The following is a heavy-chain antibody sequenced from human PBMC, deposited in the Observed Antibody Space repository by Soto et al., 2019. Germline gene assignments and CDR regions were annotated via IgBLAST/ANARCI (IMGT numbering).Heavy chain of an antibody. V-gene: IGHV3-33*01. CDR3: ARDRFRGTTSLDY. CDR2: IWYDGSNK. CDR1: GFTFSSYG. Sequence: GGSLRLSCAASGFTFSSYGMHWVRQAPGKGLEWVAVIWYDGSNKYYADSVKGRFTISRDNSKNTLYLQMNSLRAEDTAVYYCARDRFRGTTSLDYWGQGTLVTVSS. J-gene: IGHJ4*02. D-gene: IGHD1-7*01.